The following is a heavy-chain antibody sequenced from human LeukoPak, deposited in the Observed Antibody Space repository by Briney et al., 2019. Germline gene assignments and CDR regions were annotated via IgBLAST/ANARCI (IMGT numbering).Heavy chain of an antibody. Sequence: GGSLRLSCAASGFTFSSYSMNWVRQAPGKGLEWVSYISSSSSTIYYADSVKGRFTISRDNAKNSLYLQMNSLRAEDTAVYYCAREIRYYYDSSGSGDAFDIWGQGTIVTVSS. CDR3: AREIRYYYDSSGSGDAFDI. J-gene: IGHJ3*02. D-gene: IGHD3-22*01. CDR1: GFTFSSYS. CDR2: ISSSSSTI. V-gene: IGHV3-48*01.